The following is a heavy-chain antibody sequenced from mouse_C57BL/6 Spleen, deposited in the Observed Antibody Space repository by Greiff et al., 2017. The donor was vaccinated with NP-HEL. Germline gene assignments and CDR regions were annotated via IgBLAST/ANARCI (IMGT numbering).Heavy chain of an antibody. CDR3: ARGYYGSSAWFAY. J-gene: IGHJ3*01. D-gene: IGHD1-1*01. CDR1: GYTFTSYW. CDR2: INPSSGYT. V-gene: IGHV1-7*01. Sequence: VKLMESGAELAKPGASVKLSCKASGYTFTSYWMHWVKQRPGQGLEWIGYINPSSGYTKYNQKFKDKATLTADKSSSTAYMQLGSLTYEDSAVYYCARGYYGSSAWFAYWGQGTLVTVSA.